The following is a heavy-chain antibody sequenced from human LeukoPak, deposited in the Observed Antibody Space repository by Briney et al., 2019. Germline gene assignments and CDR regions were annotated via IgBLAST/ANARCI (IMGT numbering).Heavy chain of an antibody. CDR1: GFTFSSYS. V-gene: IGHV3-15*01. CDR2: IKSKTDGGTT. D-gene: IGHD4-17*01. Sequence: PGGSLRLSCAASGFTFSSYSMNWVRQAPGKGLEWVGRIKSKTDGGTTDYAAPVKGRFTISRDDSKNTLYLQMNSLKTEDTAVYYCTTVFSLDYGDLVSIWGQGTMVTVSS. CDR3: TTVFSLDYGDLVSI. J-gene: IGHJ3*02.